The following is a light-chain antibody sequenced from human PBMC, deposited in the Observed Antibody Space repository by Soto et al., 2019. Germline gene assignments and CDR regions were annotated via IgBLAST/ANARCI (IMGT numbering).Light chain of an antibody. V-gene: IGLV1-51*01. CDR2: DND. J-gene: IGLJ1*01. CDR3: GTWDSTVSAYV. CDR1: SANIENNY. Sequence: QSVLTQPPSVSAAPGQKVTISCSGSSANIENNYVSWYQHLPETAPQLLIYDNDKRPSGIPYRISGSKSGTSATLDIIGLQTGDEADYYCGTWDSTVSAYVFGTGTKVTAL.